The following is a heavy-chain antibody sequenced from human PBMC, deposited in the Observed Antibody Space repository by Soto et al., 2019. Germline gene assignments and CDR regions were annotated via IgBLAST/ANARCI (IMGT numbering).Heavy chain of an antibody. V-gene: IGHV3-30-3*01. J-gene: IGHJ6*02. D-gene: IGHD6-13*01. CDR3: ARSSRSCLSCLPYYYGLAF. Sequence: HPGGSLRLSCAASGFTLSGFSMHWVRQAPGKGLEWVAVISYDGSNQYYVDSVKGRFTISRDNSENTLYLQMNSLRTEDTAVYYCARSSRSCLSCLPYYYGLAFWGQGTTVTVSS. CDR2: ISYDGSNQ. CDR1: GFTLSGFS.